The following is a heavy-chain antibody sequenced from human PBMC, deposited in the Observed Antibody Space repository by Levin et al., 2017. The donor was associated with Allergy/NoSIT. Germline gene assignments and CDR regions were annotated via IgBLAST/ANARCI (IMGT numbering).Heavy chain of an antibody. CDR3: AREYRGRPDTCDI. CDR2: ISGSDTST. J-gene: IGHJ3*02. Sequence: GESLKISCAASGFNFNDYDMDWVRQAPGKGLEWVSTISGSDTSTYYADSVKGRFSVSRDNSQNTLYLQMHSLRVGDTAIYYCAREYRGRPDTCDIWGQGTMVTVSS. CDR1: GFNFNDYD. D-gene: IGHD1-26*01. V-gene: IGHV3-23*01.